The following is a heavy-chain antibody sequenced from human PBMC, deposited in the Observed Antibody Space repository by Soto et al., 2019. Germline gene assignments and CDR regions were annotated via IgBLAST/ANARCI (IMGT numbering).Heavy chain of an antibody. J-gene: IGHJ2*01. CDR2: ISGGGDAT. Sequence: EVQLLESGGGLVQPGGSLRLSCAGSGFTFFNYAMNWVRQAPGKGLEWVASISGGGDATFFPDSVRGRFTFSRDNSKNTVTLQKNSLVVEDTAVYYCARKILGATTHTEYWYFALGGRCTLVTVSS. V-gene: IGHV3-23*01. CDR1: GFTFFNYA. D-gene: IGHD1-26*01. CDR3: ARKILGATTHTEYWYFAL.